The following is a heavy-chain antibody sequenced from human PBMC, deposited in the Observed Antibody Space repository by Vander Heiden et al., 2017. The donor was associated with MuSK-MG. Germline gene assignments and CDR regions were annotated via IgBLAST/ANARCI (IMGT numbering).Heavy chain of an antibody. V-gene: IGHV3-30*04. CDR1: GFTFSSYA. Sequence: QVQLVESGGGVVQPGRSLRLSCAASGFTFSSYAMHWVRQAPGKGLEWVAVISYDGSNKYYADSVKGRFTISRDNSKNTLYMQMNRLRAEETAVYYCAKDQGLGYRYGPVDYWGQGTLVTVSS. CDR2: ISYDGSNK. J-gene: IGHJ4*02. CDR3: AKDQGLGYRYGPVDY. D-gene: IGHD5-18*01.